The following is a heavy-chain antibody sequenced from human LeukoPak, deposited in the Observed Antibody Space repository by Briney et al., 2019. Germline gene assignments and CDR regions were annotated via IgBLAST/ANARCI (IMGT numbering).Heavy chain of an antibody. V-gene: IGHV4-61*05. CDR1: GGSISSSSYY. D-gene: IGHD4-11*01. CDR2: VYHSGST. J-gene: IGHJ4*02. CDR3: ARHPYYSNSYFGY. Sequence: SETLSLTCTVSGGSISSSSYYWNWIRQPPGKGLEWIGYVYHSGSTNNNPSLKSRVTISVDTSKNQFSLKLSSVTAADTAVYYCARHPYYSNSYFGYWGQGTLVTVSS.